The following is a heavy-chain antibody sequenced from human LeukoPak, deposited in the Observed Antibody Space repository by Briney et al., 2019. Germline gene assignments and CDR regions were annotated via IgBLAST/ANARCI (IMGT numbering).Heavy chain of an antibody. Sequence: SETLSLTCTVSGYSISSGYYWGWIRQPPGKGLEWIGSIYHSGSTYYNPSLKSRVTISVDTSKNQFSLKLSSVTAADTAVYYCARGSSRFDCWGQGTLVTVSS. CDR1: GYSISSGYY. CDR3: ARGSSRFDC. CDR2: IYHSGST. D-gene: IGHD6-13*01. V-gene: IGHV4-38-2*02. J-gene: IGHJ4*02.